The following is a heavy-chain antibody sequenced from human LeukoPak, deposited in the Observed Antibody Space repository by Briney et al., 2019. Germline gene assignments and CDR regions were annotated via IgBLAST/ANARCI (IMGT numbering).Heavy chain of an antibody. D-gene: IGHD1-1*01. Sequence: SETLSLTCAVYGGSFSGYYWSWIRQPPGKGLEWIGYIYDSGSTNYNPSLKGRVTISVDRSKNQFSLKLSSVTAADTAVYYCARHLFGTFYYFDSWGQGTLVTVSS. CDR1: GGSFSGYY. V-gene: IGHV4-59*08. J-gene: IGHJ4*02. CDR3: ARHLFGTFYYFDS. CDR2: IYDSGST.